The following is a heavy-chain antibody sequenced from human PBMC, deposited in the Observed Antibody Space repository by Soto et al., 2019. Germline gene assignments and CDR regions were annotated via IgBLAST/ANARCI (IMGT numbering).Heavy chain of an antibody. V-gene: IGHV1-24*01. J-gene: IGHJ6*02. Sequence: ASVKVSCKVSGYTLSELSIHWVRQAPEKGLEWMGSFDPEDGQTINKQKFQDRVTRTGDTYSDTGYMELSNPRSEDTAVYYCATSLELPLGVYVWLQGTTGTVSS. CDR3: ATSLELPLGVYV. D-gene: IGHD1-7*01. CDR1: GYTLSELS. CDR2: FDPEDGQT.